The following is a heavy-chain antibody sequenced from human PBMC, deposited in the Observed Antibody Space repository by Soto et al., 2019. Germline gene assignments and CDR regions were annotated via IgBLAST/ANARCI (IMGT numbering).Heavy chain of an antibody. CDR3: ARSGYISGWYCYFDF. CDR2: MSSDGTNE. V-gene: IGHV3-30-3*01. CDR1: RFTFTTYA. D-gene: IGHD6-19*01. Sequence: GGTLRLSCAASRFTFTTYAMTWVRQAPGKGLAWVALMSSDGTNEHYADSVRGRFTGSRDNSRITLFLQMNILRTDDTAVYYCARSGYISGWYCYFDFWGLGNLVTVSS. J-gene: IGHJ4*02.